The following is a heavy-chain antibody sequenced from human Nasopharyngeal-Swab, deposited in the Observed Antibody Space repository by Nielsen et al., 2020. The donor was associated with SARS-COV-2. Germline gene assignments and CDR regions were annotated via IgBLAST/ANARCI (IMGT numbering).Heavy chain of an antibody. CDR1: GFIFHSFA. Sequence: GGSLRLSCAASGFIFHSFAMHWVRQAPGKGLEWVALISFDGTNKYYAGSVRGRFTISRDNSKNTLYLQMNSLRAEDTAVYYCAGTFGEGHDYYYYGMDVWGQGTTVTVSS. V-gene: IGHV3-30*04. CDR3: AGTFGEGHDYYYYGMDV. CDR2: ISFDGTNK. D-gene: IGHD3-10*01. J-gene: IGHJ6*02.